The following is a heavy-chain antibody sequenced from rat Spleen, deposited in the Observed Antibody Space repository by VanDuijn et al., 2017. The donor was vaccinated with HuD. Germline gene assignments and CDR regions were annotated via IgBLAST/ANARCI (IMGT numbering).Heavy chain of an antibody. CDR2: IDYEGSTT. CDR3: ASPVPYFDY. V-gene: IGHV5-22*01. Sequence: EVQVVESGGGLVQPGASMKLSCAASGFTFSDYYMAWVRQAPKKGLEWVASIDYEGSTTHYGDSVKGRFTIFRDNAKSTLYLQMSSLRSEDTATYYCASPVPYFDYWGQGVMVTVSS. CDR1: GFTFSDYY. J-gene: IGHJ2*01.